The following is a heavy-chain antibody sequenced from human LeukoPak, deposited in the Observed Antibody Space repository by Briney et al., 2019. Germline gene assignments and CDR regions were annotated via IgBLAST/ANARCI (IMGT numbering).Heavy chain of an antibody. CDR1: GFSFGSYG. J-gene: IGHJ4*02. CDR3: AKDAGSPNRSGGFQY. V-gene: IGHV3-33*06. CDR2: IWYDGSNQ. D-gene: IGHD3-22*01. Sequence: PRGSLRLSCAASGFSFGSYGMHWVRQAPGKGLEWVAVIWYDGSNQHYADSVQGRFTISRDNSKNMLYLQMNSLRAEDTAVYYCAKDAGSPNRSGGFQYWGQGTLVTVSS.